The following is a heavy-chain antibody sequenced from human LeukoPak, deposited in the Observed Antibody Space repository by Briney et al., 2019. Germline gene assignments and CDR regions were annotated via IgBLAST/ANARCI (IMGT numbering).Heavy chain of an antibody. Sequence: KPGGSLRLSCAASGFTFSDHYMIWLRQAPGKGLEAISYISHNGETKYYADSVNGRLSISRDNAKSSLYLQMNRLRVEDTAVYYCARDRHGYFDYWGQGTLVTVSS. V-gene: IGHV3-11*01. CDR1: GFTFSDHY. CDR2: ISHNGETK. D-gene: IGHD6-13*01. J-gene: IGHJ4*02. CDR3: ARDRHGYFDY.